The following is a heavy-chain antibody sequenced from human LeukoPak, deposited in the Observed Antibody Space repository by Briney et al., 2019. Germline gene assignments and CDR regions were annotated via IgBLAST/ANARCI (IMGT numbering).Heavy chain of an antibody. CDR2: INPSGGST. CDR3: ARGRGDYGVSYYFDY. Sequence: ASVKDSCKASGYTFTSYYIHWVRQAPGQGLEWMGIINPSGGSTSYGQKFQGRVTMTRDTSKSTVYMELSSLRSEDKAVYYCARGRGDYGVSYYFDYWGEGTLVTVSS. CDR1: GYTFTSYY. D-gene: IGHD4-17*01. J-gene: IGHJ4*02. V-gene: IGHV1-46*01.